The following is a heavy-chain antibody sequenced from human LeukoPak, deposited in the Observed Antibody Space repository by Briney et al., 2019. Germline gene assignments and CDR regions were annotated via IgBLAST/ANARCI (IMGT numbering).Heavy chain of an antibody. CDR2: IRYDGSNK. J-gene: IGHJ4*02. CDR1: GFTFSSYG. Sequence: GGSLRLSCAASGFTFSSYGMHWVRQAPGKGLEWVAFIRYDGSNKYYADSVKGRFTISRDNSKNTLYLQMNSLRAEDTAVYYCARFPPYSSGWRGIDYWGQGTLVTVSS. D-gene: IGHD6-19*01. CDR3: ARFPPYSSGWRGIDY. V-gene: IGHV3-30*02.